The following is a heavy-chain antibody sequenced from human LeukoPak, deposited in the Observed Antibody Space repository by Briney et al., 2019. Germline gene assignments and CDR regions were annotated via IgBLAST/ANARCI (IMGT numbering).Heavy chain of an antibody. V-gene: IGHV1-69*05. CDR3: ARSRRGYSSSYAFDI. D-gene: IGHD6-6*01. J-gene: IGHJ3*02. Sequence: SVKVSCKASGGTFSSYAISWVRQAPGQGLEWMGRIIPIFGTANYAQKFQGRVTITMDESTSTAYMELSSLRSEDTAVYYCARSRRGYSSSYAFDIWGQGTMVTVSS. CDR2: IIPIFGTA. CDR1: GGTFSSYA.